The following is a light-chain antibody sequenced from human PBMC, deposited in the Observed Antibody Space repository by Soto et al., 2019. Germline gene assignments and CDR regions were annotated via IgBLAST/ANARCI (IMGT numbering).Light chain of an antibody. CDR1: TSNIGNNY. V-gene: IGLV1-51*01. J-gene: IGLJ3*02. CDR2: ENN. CDR3: GTWDSSLSAGV. Sequence: QSVLTQPPSVSAASGQTVTISCSGRTSNIGNNYVYWYQQLPGTAPKLLIYENNKRASGIPDRFSGSKSGTSATLGITGLQTGDEADYYCGTWDSSLSAGVFGGGTQLTVL.